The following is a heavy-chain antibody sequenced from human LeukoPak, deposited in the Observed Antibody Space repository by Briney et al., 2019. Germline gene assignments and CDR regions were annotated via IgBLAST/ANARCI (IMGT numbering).Heavy chain of an antibody. CDR2: IKQDGSGK. D-gene: IGHD6-6*01. CDR3: ARDSYRRGAARH. J-gene: IGHJ4*02. Sequence: ETGGSVRLSCAASGFTFSSYWMSWVRQAPGKGLEWVANIKQDGSGKYYVDSVNCRFSISRDNAKKTLYLQMNSLRAEDTAVYYCARDSYRRGAARHWGQGPLVTVSS. CDR1: GFTFSSYW. V-gene: IGHV3-7*01.